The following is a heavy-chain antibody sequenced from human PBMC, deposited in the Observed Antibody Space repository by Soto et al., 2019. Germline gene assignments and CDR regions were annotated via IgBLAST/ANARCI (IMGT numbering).Heavy chain of an antibody. V-gene: IGHV4-31*03. J-gene: IGHJ6*02. CDR3: ARSPLTSTFFEDRMDV. Sequence: QVQLQESGPGLVKPSQTLSLTCTVSGGSISSGDYYWNWIRQHPGKGLEWIGYIYYSGGTYYNPSVKSRVTISVDPSRNQFSLKLSSVTAADTAVYYCARSPLTSTFFEDRMDVWGQGTTVTVSS. D-gene: IGHD3-3*01. CDR1: GGSISSGDYY. CDR2: IYYSGGT.